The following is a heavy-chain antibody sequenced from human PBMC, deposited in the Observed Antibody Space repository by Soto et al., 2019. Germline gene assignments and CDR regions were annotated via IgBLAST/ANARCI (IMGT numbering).Heavy chain of an antibody. Sequence: ASVKVSCKASGYTFTGYYMHWVRQAPGQGLEWMGWINPNSGGTNYAQKFQGWVTMTRDTSISTAYMELSRLRSDDTAVYYCARGIYDFWSGFYDAFDIWGQET. CDR3: ARGIYDFWSGFYDAFDI. CDR2: INPNSGGT. CDR1: GYTFTGYY. D-gene: IGHD3-3*01. V-gene: IGHV1-2*04. J-gene: IGHJ3*02.